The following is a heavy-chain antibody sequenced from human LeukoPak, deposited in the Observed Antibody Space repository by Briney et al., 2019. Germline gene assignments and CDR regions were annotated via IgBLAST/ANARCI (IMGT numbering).Heavy chain of an antibody. Sequence: GGSLRLSCAASGFTFDDYGMSWVRQAPGKGLEWVAGINWNGGNTGYSDSVKGRFTISRDNAKNSLYLQMDSLRAGDTALYYCGRDLSGWYGPDYWGQGTLVTVSS. V-gene: IGHV3-20*04. D-gene: IGHD6-19*01. CDR3: GRDLSGWYGPDY. CDR2: INWNGGNT. CDR1: GFTFDDYG. J-gene: IGHJ4*02.